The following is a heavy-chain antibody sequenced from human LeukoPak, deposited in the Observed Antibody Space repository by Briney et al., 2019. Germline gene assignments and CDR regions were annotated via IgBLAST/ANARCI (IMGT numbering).Heavy chain of an antibody. D-gene: IGHD3-22*01. CDR1: GFTFSDYY. Sequence: PGGSLRLSCEASGFTFSDYYTSWMRQAPGKGLEWVSYIDGSSRYLYYADSVKGRFTISRDNAENSLFLQMNSLRGEDTAVYYCVRAYSRGYSDDFDYWGQGTLVTVSS. V-gene: IGHV3-11*01. CDR2: IDGSSRYL. CDR3: VRAYSRGYSDDFDY. J-gene: IGHJ4*02.